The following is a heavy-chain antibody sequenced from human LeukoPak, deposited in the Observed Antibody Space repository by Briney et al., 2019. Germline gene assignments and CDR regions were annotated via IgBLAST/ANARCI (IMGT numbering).Heavy chain of an antibody. V-gene: IGHV3-23*01. CDR3: AKDGSGSYYPHHFDY. CDR1: GFTFDDYG. Sequence: GGSLRLSCAASGFTFDDYGMSWVRQAPGKGLEWVSGIDRNGGSTYYADSVKGRFTISRDNSKNTLYLQMNSLRAEDTAVYYCAKDGSGSYYPHHFDYWGQGTLVTVSS. J-gene: IGHJ4*02. D-gene: IGHD3-10*01. CDR2: IDRNGGST.